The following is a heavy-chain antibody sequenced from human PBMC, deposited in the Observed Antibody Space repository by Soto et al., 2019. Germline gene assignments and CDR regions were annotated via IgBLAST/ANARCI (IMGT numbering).Heavy chain of an antibody. D-gene: IGHD2-8*01. J-gene: IGHJ6*02. CDR2: ISTYNGNT. Sequence: QVQLVQSGAKVKKPGASVKVSCKASGYTFTTYDISWVRQAPGQGLEWMGRISTYNGNTNYPPSLPGRLTMTTDTSTTTAYMELRNVRSDDTAVYYCARDPYHVLMVNAPNLYGMDVWCQGTTVTDSS. CDR1: GYTFTTYD. V-gene: IGHV1-18*01. CDR3: ARDPYHVLMVNAPNLYGMDV.